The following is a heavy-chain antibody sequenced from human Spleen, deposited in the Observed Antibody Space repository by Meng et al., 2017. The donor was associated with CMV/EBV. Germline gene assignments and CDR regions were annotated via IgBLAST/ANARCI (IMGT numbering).Heavy chain of an antibody. Sequence: GGSLRLSCAASGFTFSNYWMTWVRRAPGKGLEWVATIKEDGSEKHYVDSVKGRFTISRDNAKNSLYLQMNSLRAEDTAVYYCARPTYDFWSGYFLDYWGQGTLVTVSS. J-gene: IGHJ4*02. V-gene: IGHV3-7*01. CDR2: IKEDGSEK. CDR1: GFTFSNYW. CDR3: ARPTYDFWSGYFLDY. D-gene: IGHD3-3*01.